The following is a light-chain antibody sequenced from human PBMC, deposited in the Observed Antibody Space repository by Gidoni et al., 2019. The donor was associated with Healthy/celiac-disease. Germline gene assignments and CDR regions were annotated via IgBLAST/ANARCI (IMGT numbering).Light chain of an antibody. CDR2: GAS. Sequence: EIVMTQSPATLSVSPGERATLSCRASQSVSSNLAWYQQKPGRAPRLLIYGASTRATGIPARFSRSGSGTEFTLTISSLQSEDFAVYYCQQYNNWPPLTFGGGTKVEIK. CDR1: QSVSSN. J-gene: IGKJ4*01. CDR3: QQYNNWPPLT. V-gene: IGKV3-15*01.